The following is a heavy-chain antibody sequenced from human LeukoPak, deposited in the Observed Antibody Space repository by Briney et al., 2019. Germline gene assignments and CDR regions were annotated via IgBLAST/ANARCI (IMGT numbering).Heavy chain of an antibody. CDR2: INPNSGGT. J-gene: IGHJ5*02. V-gene: IGHV1-2*02. Sequence: ASVKVSCKASGCTFTGYYMHWVRQAPGQGLEWMGWINPNSGGTNYAQKFQGRVTMTRDTSISTAYMELSRLRSDDTAVDYCARGPRTYYGSGSYFDPWGQRTLVTVSS. D-gene: IGHD3-10*01. CDR3: ARGPRTYYGSGSYFDP. CDR1: GCTFTGYY.